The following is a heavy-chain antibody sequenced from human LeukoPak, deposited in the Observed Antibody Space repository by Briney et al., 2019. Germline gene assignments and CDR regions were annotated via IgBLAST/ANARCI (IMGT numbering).Heavy chain of an antibody. CDR3: AKDQIGDYGDYPGYYYYGMDV. D-gene: IGHD4-17*01. CDR2: ISGSGGST. CDR1: GFTFSSYA. J-gene: IGHJ6*02. Sequence: GGSLRLSCAASGFTFSSYAMSWVRQAPGKGLEWVSAISGSGGSTYYADSVKGRFTISRDNSKNTLYLQMNSMRAEDTAVYYCAKDQIGDYGDYPGYYYYGMDVWGQGTTVTVSS. V-gene: IGHV3-23*01.